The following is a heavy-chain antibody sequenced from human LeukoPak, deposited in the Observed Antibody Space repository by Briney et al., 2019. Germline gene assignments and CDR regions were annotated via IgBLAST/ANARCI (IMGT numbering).Heavy chain of an antibody. CDR3: TTDVAGYDFWSGYPNY. J-gene: IGHJ4*02. CDR2: IKSKTDGGTT. CDR1: GFTFSNAW. V-gene: IGHV3-15*01. Sequence: GGFLRLSCAASGFTFSNAWMSWVRQAPGKGLEWVGRIKSKTDGGTTDYAAPVKGRFTISRDDSKNTLYLQMNSLKTEDTAVYYCTTDVAGYDFWSGYPNYWGQGTLVTVSS. D-gene: IGHD3-3*01.